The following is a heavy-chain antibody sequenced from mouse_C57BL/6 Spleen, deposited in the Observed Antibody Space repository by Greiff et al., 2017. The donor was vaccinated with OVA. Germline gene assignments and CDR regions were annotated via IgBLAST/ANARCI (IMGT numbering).Heavy chain of an antibody. CDR1: GYTFTSYW. J-gene: IGHJ4*01. V-gene: IGHV1-64*01. D-gene: IGHD2-4*01. Sequence: VQLQQSGAELVKPGASVKLSCKASGYTFTSYWMHWVKQRPGQGLEWIGMIHPNSGSTNYNEKFKSKATLTVDKSSSTAYMQLSSLTSEDSAVYYCARSEPIYYDYDGYAMDYWGQGTSVTVSS. CDR3: ARSEPIYYDYDGYAMDY. CDR2: IHPNSGST.